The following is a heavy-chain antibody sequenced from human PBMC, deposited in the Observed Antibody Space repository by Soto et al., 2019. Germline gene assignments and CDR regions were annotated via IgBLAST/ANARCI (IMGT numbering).Heavy chain of an antibody. V-gene: IGHV4-31*03. D-gene: IGHD5-18*01. CDR1: SGSIRSGGDY. Sequence: SETLSLTCTVSSGSIRSGGDYWSWLRQNPRRGLEWIGNIYYSGNTYYNPSLKSRLTISVDTSKNQFSLNLSTVTAADTAVYYCARDRLMATAGTARHYFGLDVWGQGTTVTVSS. CDR2: IYYSGNT. CDR3: ARDRLMATAGTARHYFGLDV. J-gene: IGHJ6*02.